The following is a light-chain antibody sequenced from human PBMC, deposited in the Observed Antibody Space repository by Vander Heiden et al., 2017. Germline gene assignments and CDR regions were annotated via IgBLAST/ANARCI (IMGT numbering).Light chain of an antibody. V-gene: IGKV1-8*01. CDR3: QQDDSYPHT. CDR2: AAS. CDR1: QGISSY. J-gene: IGKJ3*01. Sequence: AIRITQSPSSLSASTGDRVTITCRASQGISSYLAWYQQKPGKAPKLLIYAASTLQSGVPSRFSGSGSGTDFTLTISCLQSEDFATYYCQQDDSYPHTFGHGTKVDIK.